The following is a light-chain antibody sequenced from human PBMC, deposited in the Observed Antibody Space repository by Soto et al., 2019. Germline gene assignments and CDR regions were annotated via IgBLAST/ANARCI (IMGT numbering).Light chain of an antibody. CDR3: QQRSNWPLT. V-gene: IGKV3D-20*02. CDR1: QSVSSSY. CDR2: GAS. J-gene: IGKJ4*01. Sequence: EIVMTQSPATLSVSPGERSTLACRSSQSVSSSYLAWYQQKPGQAPRLLIYGASSRATGVPARFSGSGSGTDFTLTISSLEPEDFAVYYCQQRSNWPLTFGGGTKVDIK.